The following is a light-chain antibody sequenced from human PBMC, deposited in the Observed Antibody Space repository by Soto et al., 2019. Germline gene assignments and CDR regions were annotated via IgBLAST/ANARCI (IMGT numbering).Light chain of an antibody. CDR1: QSLSGW. CDR2: DAS. Sequence: DIQMTQSPATLSASVGDRVTITCRASQSLSGWLAWYQQKPGKAPKLLIYDASSLESGVPSRFSGSGSGTEFALTISSLQPDDFATYYCQQHNSYPWTFGQGTKVEIK. CDR3: QQHNSYPWT. J-gene: IGKJ1*01. V-gene: IGKV1-5*01.